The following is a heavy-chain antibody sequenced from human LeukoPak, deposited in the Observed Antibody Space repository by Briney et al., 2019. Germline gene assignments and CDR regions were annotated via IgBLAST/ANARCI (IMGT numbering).Heavy chain of an antibody. CDR2: ISYDGSNK. J-gene: IGHJ4*02. D-gene: IGHD3-10*01. V-gene: IGHV3-30*18. CDR3: AKGGYYGSGSSIPLLDY. Sequence: GGSLRLSCAASGFTFSSYGMHWVRQAPGKGLEWVAVISYDGSNKYYADSVKGRFTISRDNSKNTLYLQMNSLRAEDTAVYYCAKGGYYGSGSSIPLLDYWGQGTLVTVSS. CDR1: GFTFSSYG.